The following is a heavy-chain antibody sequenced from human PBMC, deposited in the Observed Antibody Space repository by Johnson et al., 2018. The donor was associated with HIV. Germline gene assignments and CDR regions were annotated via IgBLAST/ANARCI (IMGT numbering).Heavy chain of an antibody. CDR3: TRDRDGVGVS. V-gene: IGHV3-72*01. J-gene: IGHJ3*01. Sequence: VQLVESGGGLVQPGGSLRLSCVGSGFSFSDHFMDWVRQAPGKGLEWVGRIRNTPSRYSTEYAASVKGRFTVSRDESKNSVYLQMSRLKTEDPAVYYCTRDRDGVGVSWGQGTMVTVSS. CDR1: GFSFSDHF. D-gene: IGHD3-10*01. CDR2: IRNTPSRYST.